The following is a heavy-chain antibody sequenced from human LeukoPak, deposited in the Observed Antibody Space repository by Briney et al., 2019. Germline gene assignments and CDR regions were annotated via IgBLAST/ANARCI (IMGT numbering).Heavy chain of an antibody. CDR2: IYSGGNT. CDR1: GFTVSSNY. J-gene: IGHJ5*02. V-gene: IGHV3-66*01. D-gene: IGHD6-13*01. Sequence: PGGSLRLSCAASGFTVSSNYMSWVRQAPGKGLEWVSVIYSGGNTYYADSVRGRFTISRDNSKNTLFLQMNSLRAEDTAVYYCAREGLVSAFSSSWYGWFDPWGQGTLVTVSS. CDR3: AREGLVSAFSSSWYGWFDP.